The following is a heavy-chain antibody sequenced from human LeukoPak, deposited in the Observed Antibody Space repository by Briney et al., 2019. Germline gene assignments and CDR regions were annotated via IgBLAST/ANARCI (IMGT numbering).Heavy chain of an antibody. CDR1: GDSVTSGRYY. Sequence: PSETLSLTCTVSGDSVTSGRYYWSWIRQPPGKGLEWIGYIYYNGDTNYNPSLKSRVTMSVDTSKNQFSLKVISVTAADTAVYYCARDDLTNGYNGNFWGQGTLVTVSS. CDR3: ARDDLTNGYNGNF. CDR2: IYYNGDT. J-gene: IGHJ4*02. D-gene: IGHD5-24*01. V-gene: IGHV4-61*01.